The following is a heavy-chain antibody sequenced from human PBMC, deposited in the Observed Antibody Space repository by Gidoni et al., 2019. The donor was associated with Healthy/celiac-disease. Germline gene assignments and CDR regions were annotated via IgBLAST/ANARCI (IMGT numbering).Heavy chain of an antibody. J-gene: IGHJ4*02. D-gene: IGHD3-22*01. CDR2: IYYSGST. CDR3: ARGVASSGYYLEYYFDY. CDR1: GGSISSGGYY. V-gene: IGHV4-31*01. Sequence: QVQLQESGPGLVKPSQTLSLTCTVSGGSISSGGYYWSWIRQHPGKGLEWIGYIYYSGSTYYNPSLKSLVTISVDTSKNQFSLKLSSVTAADTAVYYCARGVASSGYYLEYYFDYWGQGTLVTVSS.